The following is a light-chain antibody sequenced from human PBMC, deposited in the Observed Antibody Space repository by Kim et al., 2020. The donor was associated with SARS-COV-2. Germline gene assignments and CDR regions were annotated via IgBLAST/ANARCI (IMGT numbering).Light chain of an antibody. V-gene: IGLV3-1*01. CDR3: QAWDSSSDKGV. CDR1: NLGDKC. Sequence: SYELTQPPSVSVSPGKTARITCCGDNLGDKCGCWYQQKPGQSPVLVIYYDSKRPSGIPERFSGSNSGNTATLTISRPQARDEADYYCQAWDSSSDKGVFGGGTQLTVL. CDR2: YDS. J-gene: IGLJ3*02.